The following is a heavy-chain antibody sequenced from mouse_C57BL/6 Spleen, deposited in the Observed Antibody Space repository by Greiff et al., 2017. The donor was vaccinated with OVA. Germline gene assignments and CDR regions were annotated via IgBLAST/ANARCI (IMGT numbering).Heavy chain of an antibody. CDR1: GYTFTSYW. CDR3: ARGDTTVLRWFAY. Sequence: QVQLQQPGAELVKPGASVKLSCKASGYTFTSYWMQWVKQRPGQGLEWIGEIDPSDSYTNYNQKFKGKATLTVDTSSSTAYMQLSSLTSEDSAVYYCARGDTTVLRWFAYWGQGTLVTVSA. J-gene: IGHJ3*01. V-gene: IGHV1-50*01. D-gene: IGHD1-1*01. CDR2: IDPSDSYT.